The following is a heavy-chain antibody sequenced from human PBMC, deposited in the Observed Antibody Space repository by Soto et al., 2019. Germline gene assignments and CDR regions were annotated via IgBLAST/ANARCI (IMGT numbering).Heavy chain of an antibody. Sequence: PSETLYLTCAVSGASVSSYYWSWRRQPPGKGLEWIGYIYYNGDTKYNPSLKSRVTISLDTSKNQFSLKLNSVTAADTAVYFCARDRYSSSPDFDYWGQGTRVTVSS. CDR3: ARDRYSSSPDFDY. V-gene: IGHV4-59*02. D-gene: IGHD3-22*01. CDR2: IYYNGDT. CDR1: GASVSSYY. J-gene: IGHJ4*02.